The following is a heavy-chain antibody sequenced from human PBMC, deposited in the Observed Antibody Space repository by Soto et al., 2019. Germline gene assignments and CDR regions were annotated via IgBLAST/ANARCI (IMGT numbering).Heavy chain of an antibody. CDR3: ARMTTVTKPNYYGMDV. CDR1: GFSLSNARMG. D-gene: IGHD4-4*01. Sequence: TLTCTVSGFSLSNARMGVIWLRQPPGKALELLAHIFSNDEKSYSTSLKSRLTISKDTSKSQVVLTMTNMDPVDTATYYCARMTTVTKPNYYGMDVWGQGTTVTVSS. J-gene: IGHJ6*02. CDR2: IFSNDEK. V-gene: IGHV2-26*01.